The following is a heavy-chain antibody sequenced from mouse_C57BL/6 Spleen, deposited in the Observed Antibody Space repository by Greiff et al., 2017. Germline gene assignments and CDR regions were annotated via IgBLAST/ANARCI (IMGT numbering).Heavy chain of an antibody. D-gene: IGHD1-1*01. CDR3: ASGGGLFITTVVAPYAMDY. J-gene: IGHJ4*01. CDR2: INPSNGGT. CDR1: GYTFTSYW. V-gene: IGHV1-53*01. Sequence: QVQLKQPGTELVKPGASVKLSCKASGYTFTSYWMHWVKQRPGQGLEWIGNINPSNGGTNYNEKFKSKATLTVDKSSSTAYMQLSSLTSEDSAVDYCASGGGLFITTVVAPYAMDYWGQGTSVTVSS.